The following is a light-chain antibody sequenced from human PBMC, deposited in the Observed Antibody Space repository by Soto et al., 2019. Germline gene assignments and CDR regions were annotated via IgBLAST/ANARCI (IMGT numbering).Light chain of an antibody. Sequence: QSALTQPASVSGSPGQSITISCTGTSSDVGSYNLVSWYQQHPGKAPKLMIYAGSKRPSGVSNRFSGSKSGNTASLTISGLQAEDEADYYCCSYAGSSTSLYVFGTGTKVTVL. CDR2: AGS. CDR1: SSDVGSYNL. V-gene: IGLV2-23*01. CDR3: CSYAGSSTSLYV. J-gene: IGLJ1*01.